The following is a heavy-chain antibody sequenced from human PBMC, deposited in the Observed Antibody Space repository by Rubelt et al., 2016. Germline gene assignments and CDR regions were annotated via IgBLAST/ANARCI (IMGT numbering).Heavy chain of an antibody. D-gene: IGHD6-19*01. CDR1: GFTVSSNY. V-gene: IGHV3-13*05. J-gene: IGHJ4*02. CDR3: ASARYSSGCPDY. Sequence: EVQLVESGGGLVQPGGSLRLSCAASGFTVSSNYMSWVRQATGKGLEWVSAIGTAGDPVYPGSVKGRFTISRENAKNSLYLQMNSLRAEDTAVYYCASARYSSGCPDYWGQGTLVTVSS. CDR2: IGTAGDP.